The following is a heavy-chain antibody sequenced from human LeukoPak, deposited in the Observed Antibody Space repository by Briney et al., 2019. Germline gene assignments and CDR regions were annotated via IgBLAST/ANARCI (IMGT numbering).Heavy chain of an antibody. CDR2: IYHSGSM. CDR3: ARSIQVWQRGYYYSMDV. J-gene: IGHJ6*03. Sequence: KPSEILSLTCTVSGYSISSGYYWGWIRQPPGKGLEWIGSIYHSGSMYFNPSLKSRVTISVDTSKNQFSLKVSSVTAADTAVYYCARSIQVWQRGYYYSMDVWGKGTTVTISS. CDR1: GYSISSGYY. V-gene: IGHV4-38-2*02. D-gene: IGHD5-18*01.